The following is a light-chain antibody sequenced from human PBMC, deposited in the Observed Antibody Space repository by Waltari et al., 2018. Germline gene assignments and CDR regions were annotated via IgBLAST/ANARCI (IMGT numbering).Light chain of an antibody. V-gene: IGLV4-69*01. CDR1: SGHSSNV. Sequence: QLVLTQSPSASASLGASVRLTCTLSSGHSSNVIAWLQQQPQKGPRYLMKVNSDGSHSKGGEIPDRFSGSSSGAECYLTISSLQSEDEADYYCQTGGHGTWVFGGGTRLTVL. J-gene: IGLJ3*02. CDR2: VNSDGSH. CDR3: QTGGHGTWV.